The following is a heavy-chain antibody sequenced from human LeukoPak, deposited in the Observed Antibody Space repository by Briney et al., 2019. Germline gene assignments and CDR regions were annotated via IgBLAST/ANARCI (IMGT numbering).Heavy chain of an antibody. Sequence: PGGSLRLSCTASGVTFSGYSMNWVRQAPGKKLEWVSDIYSDGTTFYADSVKGRFTISRDNSKNTLYLQMNSLRAEDTAVYHCARYDFILISYFDLWGRGALVTVSS. D-gene: IGHD3-3*01. V-gene: IGHV3-53*01. CDR3: ARYDFILISYFDL. CDR2: IYSDGTT. J-gene: IGHJ2*01. CDR1: GVTFSGYS.